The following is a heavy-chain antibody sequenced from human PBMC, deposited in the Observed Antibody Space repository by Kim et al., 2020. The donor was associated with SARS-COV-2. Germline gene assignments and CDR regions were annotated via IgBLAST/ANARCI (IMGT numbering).Heavy chain of an antibody. V-gene: IGHV4-34*01. CDR1: GGSFSGYY. Sequence: SETLSLTCAVYGGSFSGYYWSWIRQPPGKGLEWIGEINHSGSSNYNPSLKSRVTISVDTSKNQFSLKLSSVTAADTAVYYCARGGPRTHNYYGSGRRMDVWGQGTTVTVSS. CDR2: INHSGSS. J-gene: IGHJ6*02. D-gene: IGHD3-10*01. CDR3: ARGGPRTHNYYGSGRRMDV.